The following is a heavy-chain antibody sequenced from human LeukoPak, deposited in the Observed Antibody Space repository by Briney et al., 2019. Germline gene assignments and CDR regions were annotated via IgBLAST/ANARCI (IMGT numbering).Heavy chain of an antibody. CDR2: INPNSGGT. CDR3: ARGLYSSSSFQFDY. CDR1: GYTFTGYY. Sequence: ASVKVFCKASGYTFTGYYMHWVRQAPGQGLEWMGWINPNSGGTNYAQKFQGRVTMTRDTSISTAYMELSRLRSDDTAVYYCARGLYSSSSFQFDYWGQGTLVTVSS. D-gene: IGHD6-6*01. V-gene: IGHV1-2*02. J-gene: IGHJ4*02.